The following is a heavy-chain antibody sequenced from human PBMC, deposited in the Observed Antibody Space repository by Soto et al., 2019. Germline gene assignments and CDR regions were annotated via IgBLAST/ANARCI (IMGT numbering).Heavy chain of an antibody. CDR1: GGSISSSSFH. J-gene: IGHJ4*02. CDR3: ARSQTTVTSYDY. D-gene: IGHD4-17*01. Sequence: PSETLSLTCTVSGGSISSSSFHWGWIRQPPGKGLEWIGSIYYSGSTYYSPSLKSRVTISVDTSKNQFSLKLSSVTAADTAVYYCARSQTTVTSYDYWGQGTLVTVSS. V-gene: IGHV4-39*07. CDR2: IYYSGST.